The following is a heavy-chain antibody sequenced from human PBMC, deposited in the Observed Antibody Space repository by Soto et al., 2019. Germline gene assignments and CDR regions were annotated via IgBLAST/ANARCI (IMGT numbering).Heavy chain of an antibody. CDR2: IHHSGST. CDR3: ARTPVIYYDKTGYPNWLDP. J-gene: IGHJ5*02. V-gene: IGHV4-30-4*01. CDR1: GGSIRSGDHY. D-gene: IGHD3-22*01. Sequence: QVQLQESGPGLVEPSQTLSLTCTVSGGSIRSGDHYWSWIRQPPGKGLECIGYIHHSGSTYYDPSLKRRTSISIDTSRNQLALKLASVHDADTAVYYCARTPVIYYDKTGYPNWLDPWGQGTLVTVSS.